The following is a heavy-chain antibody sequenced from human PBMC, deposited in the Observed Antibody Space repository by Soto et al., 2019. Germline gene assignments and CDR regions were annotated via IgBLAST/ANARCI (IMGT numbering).Heavy chain of an antibody. CDR3: ARGPPNWGFDS. CDR2: MSPNSANT. V-gene: IGHV1-8*01. Sequence: QVQLVQSGAEVKKPGASVKVSCKAFGYTFTNYDINWVRQAPGQGLEWMGWMSPNSANTGYAQKFQGRGTMTRSTSINTAYMELSSLRSEDTAVYYCARGPPNWGFDSWGQGTLVIVSS. D-gene: IGHD7-27*01. CDR1: GYTFTNYD. J-gene: IGHJ5*01.